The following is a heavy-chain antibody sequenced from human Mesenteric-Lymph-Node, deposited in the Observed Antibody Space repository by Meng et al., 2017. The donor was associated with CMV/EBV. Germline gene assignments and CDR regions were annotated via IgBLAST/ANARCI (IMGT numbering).Heavy chain of an antibody. CDR2: INQSGVM. CDR1: GGSFSGYY. CDR3: ARGRVEGRPYLAY. J-gene: IGHJ4*02. D-gene: IGHD6-6*01. V-gene: IGHV4-34*01. Sequence: GSLRLSCAVYGGSFSGYYWSWIRQPPGKGLEWIGEINQSGVMNYNPSLKSRVTISVDASKSQFSLMLSSVTAADTAIYYCARGRVEGRPYLAYWGQGTLVTVSS.